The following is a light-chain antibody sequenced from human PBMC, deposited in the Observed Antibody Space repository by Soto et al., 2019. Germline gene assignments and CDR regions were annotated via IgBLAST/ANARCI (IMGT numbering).Light chain of an antibody. CDR2: AAS. CDR1: QGIGNF. V-gene: IGKV1-27*01. Sequence: DIQMTQSPSSLSASVGDRVTITCRASQGIGNFLARYQQKPGKVPKLLIYAASTLQSGVPSRFSGSGSGTDFTLTITRLPSEDVATYYCQKYNSASFSFGPWTKVYIK. CDR3: QKYNSASFS. J-gene: IGKJ3*01.